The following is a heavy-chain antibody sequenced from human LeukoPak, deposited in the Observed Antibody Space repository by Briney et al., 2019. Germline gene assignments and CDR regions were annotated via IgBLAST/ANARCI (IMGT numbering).Heavy chain of an antibody. CDR1: GYTFTSYA. CDR3: ARPERGIQDAFDI. V-gene: IGHV1-3*01. D-gene: IGHD5-18*01. J-gene: IGHJ3*02. CDR2: IKAGNGNT. Sequence: ASVNVSCKASGYTFTSYALHWVRQAPGQRLEWMGRIKAGNGNTKYSQKFQGRVTITRDTSASTAYMGLSSLRSEDTAVYYCARPERGIQDAFDIWGQGTMVTLSS.